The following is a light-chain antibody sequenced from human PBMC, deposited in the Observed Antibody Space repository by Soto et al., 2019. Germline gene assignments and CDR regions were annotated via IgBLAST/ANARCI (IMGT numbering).Light chain of an antibody. CDR1: QSVNRGY. CDR2: GVS. Sequence: EIVLTQSPGTLSLSPGERATLSCRASQSVNRGYLAWCLQRPGQGPRLLIYGVSARATGIPDRLSGSVAGTAFTLTISRLEPKDLVVDSCQQYSSSFTFGPGTKVDLK. J-gene: IGKJ3*01. CDR3: QQYSSSFT. V-gene: IGKV3-20*01.